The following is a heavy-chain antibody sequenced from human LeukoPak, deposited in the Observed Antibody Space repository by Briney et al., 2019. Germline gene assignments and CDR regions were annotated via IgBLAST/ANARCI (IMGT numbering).Heavy chain of an antibody. D-gene: IGHD2-15*01. J-gene: IGHJ4*02. V-gene: IGHV1-69*13. Sequence: GASVKVSCKASGGTFSSYAISWVRQAPGQGLEWMGGIIPIFGTANYAQKFQGRVTITADESTSTAYMELSSLRSEDTAVYYCASSEDCSGGSCYSDFDYWGQGTLVTASS. CDR1: GGTFSSYA. CDR2: IIPIFGTA. CDR3: ASSEDCSGGSCYSDFDY.